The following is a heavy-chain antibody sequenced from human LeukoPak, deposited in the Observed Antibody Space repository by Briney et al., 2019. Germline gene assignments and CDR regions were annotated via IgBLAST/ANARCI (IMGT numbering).Heavy chain of an antibody. J-gene: IGHJ5*02. CDR3: ARGVSPNWFDP. V-gene: IGHV3-7*01. CDR1: GFSFSNYW. Sequence: GGSLRLSCAVSGFSFSNYWMNWVRQAPGKGLEWVANINQDGNVKYYVDSVKGRFTISRDNAKNSLYLQMNSLRAEDTAVYYCARGVSPNWFDPWGQGTLVTVSS. CDR2: INQDGNVK.